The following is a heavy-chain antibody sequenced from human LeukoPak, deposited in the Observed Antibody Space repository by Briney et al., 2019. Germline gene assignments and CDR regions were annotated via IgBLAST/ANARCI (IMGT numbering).Heavy chain of an antibody. D-gene: IGHD6-19*01. Sequence: SETLSLTCTVSGGSISSYYWSWIRQPPGKGLEWIGGVYYTGTTYSNPSLKSRVTISVDTSKNQFSLRLSSVTAADTAVCYCARHVSVAVTNFFDYWGQGTLVTVSS. CDR3: ARHVSVAVTNFFDY. CDR1: GGSISSYY. V-gene: IGHV4-59*05. J-gene: IGHJ4*02. CDR2: VYYTGTT.